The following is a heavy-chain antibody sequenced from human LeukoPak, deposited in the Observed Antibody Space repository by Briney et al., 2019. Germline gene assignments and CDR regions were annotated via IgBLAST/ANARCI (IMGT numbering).Heavy chain of an antibody. J-gene: IGHJ5*02. V-gene: IGHV4-30-4*01. Sequence: SQSLSLTCTVSVGFISSGDYYWSWIRQAPGKGLEWIGYIYYSGSTYYNPSLKSRVTISVDTSKNQFSLKLGSVTAADTAVYYCARGGGNIPWFDPWGQGTLVTVSS. CDR1: VGFISSGDYY. D-gene: IGHD1/OR15-1a*01. CDR3: ARGGGNIPWFDP. CDR2: IYYSGST.